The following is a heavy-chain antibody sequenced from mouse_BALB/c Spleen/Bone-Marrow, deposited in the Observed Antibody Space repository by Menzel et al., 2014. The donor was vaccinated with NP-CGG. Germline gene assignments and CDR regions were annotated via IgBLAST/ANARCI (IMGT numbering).Heavy chain of an antibody. CDR1: GYAFTSYN. J-gene: IGHJ3*01. Sequence: EVQLQQSGPELVKPGASVKVSCKASGYAFTSYNMYWVKQSHGKSLEWIGYIDPHNGGTSYNQKFKGKATLTVDKSYSTAYMHLNSLTSEDSAVYYCNAWFAYWGQGTLVTVSA. CDR3: NAWFAY. V-gene: IGHV1S135*01. CDR2: IDPHNGGT.